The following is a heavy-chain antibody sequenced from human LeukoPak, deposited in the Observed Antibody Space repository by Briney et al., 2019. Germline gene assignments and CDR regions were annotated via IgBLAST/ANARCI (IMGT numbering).Heavy chain of an antibody. V-gene: IGHV3-30*18. CDR2: ISYDGSNK. CDR3: AKDTYDSSGYPPFDAFDI. CDR1: GFTFSSYG. J-gene: IGHJ3*02. Sequence: GGSLRLSCAASGFTFSSYGMHWVRQAPGKGLEWVAVISYDGSNKYYADSVKGRFTISRDNSKNTLYLQMNSLRAEDTAVYYCAKDTYDSSGYPPFDAFDIWGQGTMVTVSS. D-gene: IGHD3-22*01.